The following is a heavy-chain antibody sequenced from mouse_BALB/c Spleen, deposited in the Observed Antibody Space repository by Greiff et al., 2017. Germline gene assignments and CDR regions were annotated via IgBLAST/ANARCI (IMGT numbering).Heavy chain of an antibody. CDR3: AVVATDWYFDV. CDR1: GYSITSDYA. D-gene: IGHD1-1*01. CDR2: ISYSGST. J-gene: IGHJ1*01. Sequence: EVKLMESGPGLVKPSQSLSLTCTVTGYSITSDYAWNWIRQFPGNKLEWMGYISYSGSTSYNPSLKSRISITRDTSKNQFFLQLNSVTTEDTATYYCAVVATDWYFDVWGAGTTVTVSS. V-gene: IGHV3-2*02.